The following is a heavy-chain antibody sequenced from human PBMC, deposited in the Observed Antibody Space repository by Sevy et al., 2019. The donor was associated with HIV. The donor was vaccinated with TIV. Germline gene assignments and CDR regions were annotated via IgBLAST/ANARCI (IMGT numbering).Heavy chain of an antibody. V-gene: IGHV3-23*01. CDR3: AKVGDYSNYDFDY. CDR2: ISGSGGRT. D-gene: IGHD4-4*01. Sequence: GGSLRLSCAASGFTFSTYAMSWVRQAPGKGLEWVSGISGSGGRTYYADFVKGRFTISRDNSKNTLYLQMNSLRTEDVAVYYCAKVGDYSNYDFDYWGQGTQVTVSS. J-gene: IGHJ4*02. CDR1: GFTFSTYA.